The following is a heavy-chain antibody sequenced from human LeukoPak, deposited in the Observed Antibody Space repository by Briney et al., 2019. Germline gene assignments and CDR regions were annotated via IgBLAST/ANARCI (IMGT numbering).Heavy chain of an antibody. CDR2: IYTSGST. CDR3: ARVSYYDSSGYYYGYFQH. V-gene: IGHV4-61*02. Sequence: SETLSLTCTVSGGSISSGSYYWSWIRQPAGKGLEWIGRIYTSGSTNHNPSLKSRVTISVDTSKNQFSLKLSSVTAADTAVYYCARVSYYDSSGYYYGYFQHWGQGTLVTVSS. D-gene: IGHD3-22*01. J-gene: IGHJ1*01. CDR1: GGSISSGSYY.